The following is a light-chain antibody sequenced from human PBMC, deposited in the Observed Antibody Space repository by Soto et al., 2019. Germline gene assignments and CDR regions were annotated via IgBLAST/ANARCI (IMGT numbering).Light chain of an antibody. J-gene: IGKJ2*01. V-gene: IGKV4-1*01. CDR1: QSLLYSSNNQNY. Sequence: IVMTQSPDSLAVSLGERATINCKSSQSLLYSSNNQNYLAWHQQKPGQPPKLLIYWASTRESGVPDRFSGSWSGTDFTLTISSLQAEDVSVSYCQQYYGTPYTFGQGTKLEIK. CDR3: QQYYGTPYT. CDR2: WAS.